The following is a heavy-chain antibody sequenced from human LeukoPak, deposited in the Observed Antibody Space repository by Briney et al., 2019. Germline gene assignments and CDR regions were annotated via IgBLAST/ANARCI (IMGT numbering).Heavy chain of an antibody. D-gene: IGHD1-26*01. CDR1: GFTFSTYS. V-gene: IGHV3-21*01. CDR2: ISNTGSYR. CDR3: AREVGVMGATGDH. Sequence: GGSLRLSCAASGFTFSTYSMNWVRQAPGKGLEWVSSISNTGSYRYYAESVKGRFTISRDNAENALYLQMNSLRDEDTAFYYCAREVGVMGATGDHWGQGTLVTVSS. J-gene: IGHJ5*02.